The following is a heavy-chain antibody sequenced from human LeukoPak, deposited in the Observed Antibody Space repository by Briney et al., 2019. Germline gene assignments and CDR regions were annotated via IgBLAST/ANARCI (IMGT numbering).Heavy chain of an antibody. D-gene: IGHD3-9*01. V-gene: IGHV3-30*18. Sequence: YXXHWVRXAPGKGLEWVAVISYDGSNKYYADSVKGRFTISRDNSKNTLYLQMNSLRAEDTAVYYCAKDRRVLRYFDWLLNYWGQGTLVTVSS. CDR2: ISYDGSNK. J-gene: IGHJ4*02. CDR1: YX. CDR3: AKDRRVLRYFDWLLNY.